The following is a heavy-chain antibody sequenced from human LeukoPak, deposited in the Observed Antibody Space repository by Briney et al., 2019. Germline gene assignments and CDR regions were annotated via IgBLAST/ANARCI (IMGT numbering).Heavy chain of an antibody. Sequence: SETLSLTCTVSGGSISSYYWSWIRQPAGKGLEWIGRSYTSGSPNYNPSLKGRVTMSVDTSKNQFSLKLSSVTAADTAVYFCARSGGSGFQLDNWRQGTLVTVSS. CDR2: SYTSGSP. D-gene: IGHD3-16*01. CDR1: GGSISSYY. V-gene: IGHV4-4*07. CDR3: ARSGGSGFQLDN. J-gene: IGHJ4*02.